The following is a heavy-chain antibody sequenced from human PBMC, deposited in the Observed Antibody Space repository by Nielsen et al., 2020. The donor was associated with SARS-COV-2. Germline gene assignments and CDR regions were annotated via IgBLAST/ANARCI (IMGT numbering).Heavy chain of an antibody. Sequence: GESLKISCAASGFTFSSYAMSWVRQAPGKGLEWVSAISGSGGSTYYADSVKGRFTISRDNSKNTLYLQMNSLRAEDTAVYYCAKGLLQPQWLVSAFDYWGQGTLVTVSS. D-gene: IGHD6-19*01. V-gene: IGHV3-23*01. CDR1: GFTFSSYA. CDR3: AKGLLQPQWLVSAFDY. CDR2: ISGSGGST. J-gene: IGHJ4*02.